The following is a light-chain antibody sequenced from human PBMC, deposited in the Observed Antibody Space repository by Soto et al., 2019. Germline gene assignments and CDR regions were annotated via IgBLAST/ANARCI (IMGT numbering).Light chain of an antibody. CDR1: SSDVGGYNY. CDR3: GSYTTSLTLL. J-gene: IGLJ2*01. CDR2: DVS. V-gene: IGLV2-14*01. Sequence: QSVLTQPASVSGSPGQSITISCTGTSSDVGGYNYVSWYQQHPGKAPKLMIYDVSNRPSGVSNRFSGSKSGNTASLTISGLQAEDEADYYCGSYTTSLTLLFGGGTKLTVL.